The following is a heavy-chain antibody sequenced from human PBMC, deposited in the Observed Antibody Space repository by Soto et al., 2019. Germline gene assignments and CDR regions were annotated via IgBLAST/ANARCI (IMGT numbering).Heavy chain of an antibody. Sequence: EVQLLESGGGLVQPGGSLRLSCAASGFTFSSYAMSWVRQAPGKGLEWVSAISGSGGSTYYADSVKGRFTISRDNSKNTLYLQMNSLRAEDTAVYYCAKASPGLFLEWLWAYFDYWGQGTLVTVSS. V-gene: IGHV3-23*01. CDR1: GFTFSSYA. CDR3: AKASPGLFLEWLWAYFDY. D-gene: IGHD3-3*01. J-gene: IGHJ4*02. CDR2: ISGSGGST.